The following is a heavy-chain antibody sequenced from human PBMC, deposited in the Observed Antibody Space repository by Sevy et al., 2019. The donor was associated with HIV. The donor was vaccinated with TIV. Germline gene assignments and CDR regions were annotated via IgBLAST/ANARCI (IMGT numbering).Heavy chain of an antibody. Sequence: RGSLRLSCTASGFIGITFNNAWMTWVRQAPGKGLEWVGRIKSIREGGTTNYATPVKGRFTVSRDDSKSTLYLDMSSLKTDDTAVYYCTTDIFYPNESATRDYWGQGTLVTVSS. D-gene: IGHD1-1*01. V-gene: IGHV3-15*01. CDR3: TTDIFYPNESATRDY. CDR2: IKSIREGGTT. J-gene: IGHJ4*02. CDR1: GFIGITFNNAW.